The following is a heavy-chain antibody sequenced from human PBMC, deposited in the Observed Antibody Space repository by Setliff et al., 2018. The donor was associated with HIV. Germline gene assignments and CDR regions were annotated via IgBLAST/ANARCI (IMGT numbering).Heavy chain of an antibody. CDR1: GGSISSSSYY. CDR2: IYHSGST. V-gene: IGHV4-39*01. Sequence: SETLSLTCTVSGGSISSSSYYWGWIRQPPGKGLEWIGSIYHSGSTYYNPSLKTRVTISVDTSKNQFSLKLSSVTAADTAVYYCASLTTDRFLEWLFVYWGQGTLVTVSS. J-gene: IGHJ4*02. D-gene: IGHD3-3*01. CDR3: ASLTTDRFLEWLFVY.